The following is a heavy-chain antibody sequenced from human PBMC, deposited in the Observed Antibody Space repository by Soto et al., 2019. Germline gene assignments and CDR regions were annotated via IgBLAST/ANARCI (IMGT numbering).Heavy chain of an antibody. Sequence: GASVKVSCKASGYTFSSFVIHWVRQAPGQRHERMGWINPGNGDTKYSQTFQDRVSITRDTSESTAYKELSSLPFEDTGQNYSTKYLSPPVGFWSGFYSSWFDPWGQGTLVTVSS. CDR3: TKYLSPPVGFWSGFYSSWFDP. CDR2: INPGNGDT. J-gene: IGHJ5*02. D-gene: IGHD3-3*01. V-gene: IGHV1-3*01. CDR1: GYTFSSFV.